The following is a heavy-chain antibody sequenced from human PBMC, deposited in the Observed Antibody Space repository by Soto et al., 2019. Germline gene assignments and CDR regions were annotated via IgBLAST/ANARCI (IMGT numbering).Heavy chain of an antibody. Sequence: QVRLVQSGAEGKEPGDSVRVSCEASGYTFTAYHIHWVRQAPGQGLEWMGWINPKFGDTGYAQDFQDRVSMTSDMSISTVYMELSRLTSDDTAIYYCARNMDYYYGRGSGNGHGVWGQGTTVTVFS. J-gene: IGHJ6*02. CDR1: GYTFTAYH. CDR2: INPKFGDT. D-gene: IGHD3-10*02. CDR3: ARNMDYYYGRGSGNGHGV. V-gene: IGHV1-2*02.